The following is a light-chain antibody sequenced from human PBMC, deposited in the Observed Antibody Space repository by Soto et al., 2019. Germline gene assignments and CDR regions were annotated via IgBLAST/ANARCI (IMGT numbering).Light chain of an antibody. V-gene: IGKV1-9*01. CDR2: GAS. CDR1: LGINTY. J-gene: IGKJ1*01. Sequence: IQLTQSPSFLSASVGDRVTITCRASLGINTYLAWYQQKPGKAPELLIYGASTLQSGVPSRFSGSGSGTEFTLTISSLQPEDFATYYCQQLNSYPRTFGQGTKVEI. CDR3: QQLNSYPRT.